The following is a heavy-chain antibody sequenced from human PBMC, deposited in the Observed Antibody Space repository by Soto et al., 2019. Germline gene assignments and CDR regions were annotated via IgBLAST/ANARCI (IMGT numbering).Heavy chain of an antibody. CDR1: GYTFTTYG. CDR2: ISAYNGNT. Sequence: QVQLVQSGAEVKKPGASVKVSCKASGYTFTTYGINWVRQAPGQGLEWMGWISAYNGNTNYAQKLQGRVTMTTDTSXSXXYMELRSLRSDDTAVYYCARVLVGTTFAYYYGMDVWGQGTTVTVSS. J-gene: IGHJ6*02. D-gene: IGHD1-1*01. CDR3: ARVLVGTTFAYYYGMDV. V-gene: IGHV1-18*01.